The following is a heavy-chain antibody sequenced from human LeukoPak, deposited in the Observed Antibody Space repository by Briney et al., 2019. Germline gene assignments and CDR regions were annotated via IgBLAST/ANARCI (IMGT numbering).Heavy chain of an antibody. J-gene: IGHJ4*02. CDR1: GGSFSGYY. CDR2: INHSGST. CDR3: ARGGGRERRFGY. V-gene: IGHV4-34*01. D-gene: IGHD1-1*01. Sequence: KPSETLSLTCAVYGGSFSGYYWSWIRQPPGKGLEWIGEINHSGSTNYNPSLKSRVTISVDTSKNQFSLKLSSVTAADTAVYYCARGGGRERRFGYWGQGTLVTVPS.